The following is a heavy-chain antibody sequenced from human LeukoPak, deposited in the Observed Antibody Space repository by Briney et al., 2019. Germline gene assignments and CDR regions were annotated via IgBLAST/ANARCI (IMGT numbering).Heavy chain of an antibody. V-gene: IGHV3-74*01. CDR3: AMIKEG. D-gene: IGHD3-22*01. CDR1: GFTFSNNS. CDR2: INSDGRTT. Sequence: PGGSLRLSCAASGFTFSNNSMHWVRHAPGKGLVWVSRINSDGRTTTYADSVKGRFTISRDNAKNTLYLQMNSLRAEDTAVYYCAMIKEGWGQGTLVTVSS. J-gene: IGHJ4*02.